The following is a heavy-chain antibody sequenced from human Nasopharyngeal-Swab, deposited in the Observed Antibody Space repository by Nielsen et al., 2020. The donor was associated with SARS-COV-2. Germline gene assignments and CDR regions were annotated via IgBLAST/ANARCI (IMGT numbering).Heavy chain of an antibody. CDR2: IQYDGSND. V-gene: IGHV3-30*02. CDR1: GFIFSDYG. CDR3: ARDTGGAVAEPFYEF. Sequence: GESLKISCAASGFIFSDYGIHWVRQAPGKGLEWVASIQYDGSNDNYSRSVKGRFTISKDNSNNMVYLQMNSLRDEDTAIYYCARDTGGAVAEPFYEFWGQGTLVTVSS. J-gene: IGHJ4*02. D-gene: IGHD3/OR15-3a*01.